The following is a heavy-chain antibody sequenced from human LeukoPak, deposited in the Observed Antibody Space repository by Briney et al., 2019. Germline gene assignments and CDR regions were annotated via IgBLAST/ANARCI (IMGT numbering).Heavy chain of an antibody. D-gene: IGHD3-16*01. J-gene: IGHJ4*02. Sequence: PSETLSLTCGVYDGSFIGDYWSWIRQSPGMGLEWIGQVYHSGSANYNPSLRSRVTISIDTSKKQSSLKLNSVTATDTAVYYCARHGGFYFDSWGQGTLVTVSS. CDR2: VYHSGSA. V-gene: IGHV4-34*01. CDR1: DGSFIGDY. CDR3: ARHGGFYFDS.